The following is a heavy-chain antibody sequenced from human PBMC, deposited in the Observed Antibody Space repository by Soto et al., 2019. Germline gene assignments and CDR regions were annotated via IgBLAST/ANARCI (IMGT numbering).Heavy chain of an antibody. J-gene: IGHJ5*02. CDR2: IYYSGST. V-gene: IGHV4-31*03. CDR3: ARGYYDSSGGNWFDP. CDR1: GGSISSGGYY. D-gene: IGHD3-22*01. Sequence: SETLSLTCTVSGGSISSGGYYWSWIRQHPGKGLEWIGYIYYSGSTYYNPSLKSRVTISVDTSKNQFSLKLSSVTAADTAVYYCARGYYDSSGGNWFDPWGQGTLVTVSS.